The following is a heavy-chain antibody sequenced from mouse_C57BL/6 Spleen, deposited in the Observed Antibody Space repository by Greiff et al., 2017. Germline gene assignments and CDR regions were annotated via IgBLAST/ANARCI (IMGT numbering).Heavy chain of an antibody. V-gene: IGHV5-17*01. CDR2: ISSGSSTI. CDR3: ARRDWDRYFDV. Sequence: EVKVVESGGGLVKPGGSLKLSCAASGFTFSDYGMHWVRQAPEKGLEWVAYISSGSSTIYYADTVKGRFTISRDNAKNTLFLQMTSLRSEDTAMYYCARRDWDRYFDVWGTGTTVTVSS. J-gene: IGHJ1*03. CDR1: GFTFSDYG. D-gene: IGHD4-1*01.